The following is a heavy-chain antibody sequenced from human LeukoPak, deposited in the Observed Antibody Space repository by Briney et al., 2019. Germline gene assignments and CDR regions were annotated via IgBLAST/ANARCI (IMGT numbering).Heavy chain of an antibody. D-gene: IGHD6-13*01. Sequence: SETLSLSCTVSGVSVSSYCWSWIRQPPGKGLECIGHICDGESTNYNPSLKSRVTISVDRSKNQFSLILSSVTAADTAVYYCATNAGAAAFDALDIWGQGTMVTVSS. CDR1: GVSVSSYC. J-gene: IGHJ3*02. CDR2: ICDGEST. V-gene: IGHV4-59*02. CDR3: ATNAGAAAFDALDI.